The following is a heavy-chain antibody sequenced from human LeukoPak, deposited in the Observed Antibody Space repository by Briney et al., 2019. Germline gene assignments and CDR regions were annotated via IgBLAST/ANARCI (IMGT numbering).Heavy chain of an antibody. CDR1: GFTFDDYA. Sequence: GGSLRLSCTASGFTFDDYAMHWVRQAPGKGLEWVSGISWNSGSIGYADSVKGRFTISRDNAKNSRYLQMSSLRAEDMALYYCAKTKSPFLPQEAFDIWGQGTMVTVSS. CDR3: AKTKSPFLPQEAFDI. D-gene: IGHD3-3*01. J-gene: IGHJ3*02. V-gene: IGHV3-9*03. CDR2: ISWNSGSI.